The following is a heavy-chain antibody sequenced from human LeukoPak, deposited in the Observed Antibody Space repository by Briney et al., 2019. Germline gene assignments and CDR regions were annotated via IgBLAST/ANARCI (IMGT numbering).Heavy chain of an antibody. D-gene: IGHD4-17*01. CDR3: ARRRVGDYGDRDAFDI. CDR2: IYWDDDK. V-gene: IGHV2-5*02. J-gene: IGHJ3*02. Sequence: SGPTLVKPTQTLTLTCTFSGFSLSTVGVGVGWIRQPPGKALEWLALIYWDDDKRYSPSLKSRLTLTKDTSKNQVVLTMTNMDPIDTATYYCARRRVGDYGDRDAFDIWGQGTMVTVSS. CDR1: GFSLSTVGVG.